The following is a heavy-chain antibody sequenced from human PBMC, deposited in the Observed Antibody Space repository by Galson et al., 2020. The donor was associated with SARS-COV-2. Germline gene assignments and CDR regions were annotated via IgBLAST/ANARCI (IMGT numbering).Heavy chain of an antibody. D-gene: IGHD6-19*01. Sequence: SETLSLTCPVSGASASSGAYSWTWIRQPPGKEPEWLQHIYYTGSTTYNPTTKTRVTILLDTSKNQFSRILSSVTAAATAVYYCTRGHGSPTIKWFDPWGQGTLVSVSS. CDR3: TRGHGSPTIKWFDP. V-gene: IGHV4-61*08. J-gene: IGHJ5*02. CDR1: GASASSGAYS. CDR2: IYYTGST.